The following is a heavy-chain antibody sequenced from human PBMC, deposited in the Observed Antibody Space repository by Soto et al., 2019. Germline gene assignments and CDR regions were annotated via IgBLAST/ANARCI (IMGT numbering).Heavy chain of an antibody. CDR3: ARRYAGTLDY. Sequence: QVQLQESGPGLVKPSETLSLTCTVSGGSISSYYWSWIRQPPGKGLEWIGYIYYSGSTNYNPSLKSLVTISVDTSKNQFSLKLNSVTAADTAVYYCARRYAGTLDYWGQGTMVTVSS. D-gene: IGHD6-13*01. CDR2: IYYSGST. J-gene: IGHJ4*02. V-gene: IGHV4-59*08. CDR1: GGSISSYY.